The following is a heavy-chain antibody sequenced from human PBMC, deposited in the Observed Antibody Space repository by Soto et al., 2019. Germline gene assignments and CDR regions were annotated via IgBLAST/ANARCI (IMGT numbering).Heavy chain of an antibody. CDR3: ARDAAVGLFDY. J-gene: IGHJ4*02. D-gene: IGHD1-26*01. V-gene: IGHV1-18*01. Sequence: ALVKVYCKASGYTFTSYGISCVRQAPGQGLEWMGWISAYNGNTNYAQKLQGRVTMTTDTSTSTAYMELRSLRSDDTAVYYCARDAAVGLFDYWGQGTLVTVSS. CDR1: GYTFTSYG. CDR2: ISAYNGNT.